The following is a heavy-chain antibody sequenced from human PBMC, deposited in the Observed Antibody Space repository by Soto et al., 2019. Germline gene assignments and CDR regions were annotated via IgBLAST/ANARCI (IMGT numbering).Heavy chain of an antibody. CDR3: ARDSYYDSSGYRDAFDI. D-gene: IGHD3-22*01. Sequence: PGGCLELASAAFGVRVNINYMSLFRQDPGKGLEWVSVIYSGGSTYYADSVKGRFTISRDNSKNTLYLQMNSLRAEDTAVYYCARDSYYDSSGYRDAFDIWGQGTMVTV. J-gene: IGHJ3*02. CDR2: IYSGGST. CDR1: GVRVNINY. V-gene: IGHV3-53*01.